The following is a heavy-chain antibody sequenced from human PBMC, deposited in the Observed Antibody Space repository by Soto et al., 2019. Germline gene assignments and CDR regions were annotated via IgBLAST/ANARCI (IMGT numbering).Heavy chain of an antibody. V-gene: IGHV3-33*01. CDR3: ARDREIAAAGTSLGD. CDR2: IWYDGSNK. Sequence: QVQLVESGGGVVQPGRSLRLSCAASGFTFSSYGMHWVRQAPGKGLEWVAVIWYDGSNKYYADSVKGRFTISRDNSKNTLYLQMNSLRAEDTAVYYCARDREIAAAGTSLGDWGQGTLVTVSS. CDR1: GFTFSSYG. D-gene: IGHD6-13*01. J-gene: IGHJ4*02.